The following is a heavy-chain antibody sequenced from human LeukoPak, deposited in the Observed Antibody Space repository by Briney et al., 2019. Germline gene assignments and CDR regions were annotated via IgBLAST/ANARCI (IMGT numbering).Heavy chain of an antibody. V-gene: IGHV4-30-4*01. CDR1: GGSISSGDYY. D-gene: IGHD5-18*01. Sequence: SQTLSLTCTVSGGSISSGDYYWSWIRQPPGKGLEWIGYIYYSGSTYYNPSLKSRVTISVDTSKNQFSLKLSSVTAADTAVYYCARVRELWLGHDCWGQGTLVTVSS. J-gene: IGHJ4*02. CDR3: ARVRELWLGHDC. CDR2: IYYSGST.